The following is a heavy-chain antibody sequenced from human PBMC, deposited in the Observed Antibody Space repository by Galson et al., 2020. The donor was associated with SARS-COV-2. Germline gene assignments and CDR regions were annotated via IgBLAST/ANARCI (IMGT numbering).Heavy chain of an antibody. D-gene: IGHD4-17*01. CDR3: ARTRVRYGDYVYYYYGMDV. CDR2: IYTSGST. J-gene: IGHJ6*02. CDR1: GGSISSGSYY. Sequence: SETLSLTCTVSGGSISSGSYYWSWIRQPAGKGLEWIGRIYTSGSTNYNPSLKSRVTISVDTSKNQFFLKLSSVTAADTAVYYCARTRVRYGDYVYYYYGMDVWGQGTTVTVSS. V-gene: IGHV4-61*02.